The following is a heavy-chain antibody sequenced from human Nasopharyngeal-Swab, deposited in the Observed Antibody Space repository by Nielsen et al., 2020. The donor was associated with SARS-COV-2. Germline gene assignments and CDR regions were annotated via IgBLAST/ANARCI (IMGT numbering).Heavy chain of an antibody. J-gene: IGHJ6*02. D-gene: IGHD3-10*01. CDR2: IYYSGST. CDR1: GGSISSYY. V-gene: IGHV4-59*01. Sequence: SETLSLTYTVSGGSISSYYWSWIRQPPGKGLEWIGYIYYSGSTNYNPSLKSRVTISVDTSKNQFSLELSSVTAADTAVYYCARWFPRYYYYGMDVWGQGTTVTVSS. CDR3: ARWFPRYYYYGMDV.